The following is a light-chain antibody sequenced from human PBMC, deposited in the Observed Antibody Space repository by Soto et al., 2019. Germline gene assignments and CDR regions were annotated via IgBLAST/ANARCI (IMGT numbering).Light chain of an antibody. CDR3: CSYAGSSTRVV. Sequence: QSALTQPASVSGSPGQSITISCTGTSSDVGSYNLVSWYQQHPGKAHKLMIYEVSKRPSGVSNRFSGSKSGNTASLTISGLQAEDEADYYCCSYAGSSTRVVFGGGTKLTVL. CDR1: SSDVGSYNL. V-gene: IGLV2-23*02. CDR2: EVS. J-gene: IGLJ2*01.